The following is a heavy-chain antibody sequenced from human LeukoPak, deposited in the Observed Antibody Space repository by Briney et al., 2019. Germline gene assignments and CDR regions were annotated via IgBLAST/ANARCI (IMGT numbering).Heavy chain of an antibody. V-gene: IGHV1-18*01. CDR3: AREYGSYLLPSGY. J-gene: IGHJ4*02. CDR1: GYTFTSYG. D-gene: IGHD1-26*01. CDR2: ISAYNGNT. Sequence: GASVKVSCKASGYTFTSYGISWVRQAPGQGLEWMGWISAYNGNTNYAQKLPGRVTMTRDTSTSTAYMELRSLRSEDTAVYYCAREYGSYLLPSGYWGQGTLVTVSS.